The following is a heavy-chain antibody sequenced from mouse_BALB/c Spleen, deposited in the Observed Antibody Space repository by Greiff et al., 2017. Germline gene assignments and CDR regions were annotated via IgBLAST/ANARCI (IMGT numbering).Heavy chain of an antibody. CDR1: GYSITSDYA. Sequence: EVKLQESGPGLVKPSLSLSLTCTVTGYSITSDYAWNWIRQFPGNKLEWMGYISYSGSTSYNPSLKSRISITRDTSKNQFFLQLNSVTTEDTATYYCAPLGLGNYYAMDYWGQGTSVTVSS. J-gene: IGHJ4*01. V-gene: IGHV3-2*02. CDR2: ISYSGST. D-gene: IGHD4-1*01. CDR3: APLGLGNYYAMDY.